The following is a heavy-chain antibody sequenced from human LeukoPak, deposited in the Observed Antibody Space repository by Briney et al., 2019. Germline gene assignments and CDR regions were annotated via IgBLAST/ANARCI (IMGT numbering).Heavy chain of an antibody. D-gene: IGHD1-26*01. Sequence: SVKVSCKASGYTFTSYAISWVRQAPGQGLEWMGRIIPILGIANYAQKFQGRVTITADKSTSTAYMELSSLRSEDTAVYYCARMSMVGSYWGQGTLVTVSS. CDR3: ARMSMVGSY. CDR1: GYTFTSYA. V-gene: IGHV1-69*04. J-gene: IGHJ4*02. CDR2: IIPILGIA.